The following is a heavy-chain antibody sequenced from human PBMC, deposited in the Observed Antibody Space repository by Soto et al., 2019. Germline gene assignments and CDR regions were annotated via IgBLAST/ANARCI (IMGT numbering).Heavy chain of an antibody. D-gene: IGHD2-2*01. CDR3: VRDTMRASAAASLDY. CDR2: ISVSGNII. CDR1: GFTFSTYE. Sequence: LRLSCAASGFTFSTYEFNWVRQAPGRGLEWISYISVSGNIIKYAESVKGRFTISRDNADNSLHLHMSNLRVDDTALYFCVRDTMRASAAASLDYWGQGTQVTVSS. J-gene: IGHJ4*02. V-gene: IGHV3-48*03.